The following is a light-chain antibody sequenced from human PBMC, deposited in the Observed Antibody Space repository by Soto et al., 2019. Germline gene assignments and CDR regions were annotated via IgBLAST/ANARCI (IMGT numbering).Light chain of an antibody. Sequence: DIQMTQSPSTLSASVGDRVTITCRASQSVSAWLAWYQQKPGKAPKFLMYDVSTLESGVPLRFSGSGSGTKFTLSISSLQPDDFATYYCHQYNSYWTFGQGTKVDIK. CDR2: DVS. CDR1: QSVSAW. CDR3: HQYNSYWT. V-gene: IGKV1-5*01. J-gene: IGKJ1*01.